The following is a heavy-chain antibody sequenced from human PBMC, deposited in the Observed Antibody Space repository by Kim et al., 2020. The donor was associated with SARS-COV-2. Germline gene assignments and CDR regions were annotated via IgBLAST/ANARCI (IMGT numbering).Heavy chain of an antibody. V-gene: IGHV4-39*02. CDR3: AREDSIEVSGY. J-gene: IGHJ4*02. CDR1: GGSISSSSYY. Sequence: SETLSLTCTVSGGSISSSSYYWGWIRQPPGKGLEWIGSIYYTGSTYYNPSLKSRVTISVDASKNQFSLKLISVTAADTAVYYCAREDSIEVSGYWGQGTLVTVSS. D-gene: IGHD2-15*01. CDR2: IYYTGST.